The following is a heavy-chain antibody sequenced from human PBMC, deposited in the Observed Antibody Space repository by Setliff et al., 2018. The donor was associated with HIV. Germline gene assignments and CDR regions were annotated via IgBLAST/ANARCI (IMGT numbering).Heavy chain of an antibody. CDR1: GHTFSNSD. Sequence: GASVKVSCKASGHTFSNSDTHWVRRATGQGLEWMGWMNPNTGVAGYALKFQGRVTMTRDTSISTAYMELSSLRSDDTAMYYCATQRDIVMVPGQGGFDIWAQGTMVTVSS. CDR3: ATQRDIVMVPGQGGFDI. CDR2: MNPNTGVA. D-gene: IGHD2-2*01. J-gene: IGHJ3*02. V-gene: IGHV1-8*01.